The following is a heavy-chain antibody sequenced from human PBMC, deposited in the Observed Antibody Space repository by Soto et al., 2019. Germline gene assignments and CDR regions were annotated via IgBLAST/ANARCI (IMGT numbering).Heavy chain of an antibody. D-gene: IGHD2-2*01. V-gene: IGHV3-66*01. CDR3: ARGLGYCSGTSCYSIFDS. CDR1: GFTVSSKY. CDR2: IYSNSST. Sequence: GGSLRLSCAAYGFTVSSKYMNWVRQTPGKGLQWVSIIYSNSSTYYADSVKGRFTISRDNSKNTLYLQMNTLRAEDTAVYYCARGLGYCSGTSCYSIFDSWGQGTLVTVSS. J-gene: IGHJ5*01.